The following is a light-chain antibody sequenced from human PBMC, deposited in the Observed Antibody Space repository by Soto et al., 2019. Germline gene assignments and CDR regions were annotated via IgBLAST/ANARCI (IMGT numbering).Light chain of an antibody. CDR3: QQYGSSLGT. J-gene: IGKJ1*01. CDR1: QSVSSIY. CDR2: GAS. Sequence: ETLLTQSPATLSLFQGECTTLSSRASQSVSSIYLAWYQQKPGQAPRLLIYGASTRATGIPDRFSGSGSGTDFTLTISRLEPEDFAVYYCQQYGSSLGTLGQGTKVDIK. V-gene: IGKV3-20*01.